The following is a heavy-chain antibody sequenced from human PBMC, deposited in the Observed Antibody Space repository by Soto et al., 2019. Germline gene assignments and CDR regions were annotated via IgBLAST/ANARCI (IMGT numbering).Heavy chain of an antibody. V-gene: IGHV4-59*02. D-gene: IGHD3-3*01. CDR2: MHYTGFS. J-gene: IGHJ4*02. CDR1: GDSVTSHY. Sequence: SETLSLTCSFSGDSVTSHYLTWIRQSPEKGLEWIGYMHYTGFSHYNPSLKSRLTISVDRSKNQFTLQLTSVTAEDTAVYYCARAITIFGVVIISYFDYWGQGTLVTVSS. CDR3: ARAITIFGVVIISYFDY.